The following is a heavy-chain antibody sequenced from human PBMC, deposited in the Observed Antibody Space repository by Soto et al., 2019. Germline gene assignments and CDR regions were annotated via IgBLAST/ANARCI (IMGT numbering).Heavy chain of an antibody. D-gene: IGHD5-18*01. V-gene: IGHV3-30-3*01. CDR2: ISYDVSTK. CDR1: GFTFSSYD. J-gene: IGHJ4*02. CDR3: ARALRGYSYGYSDY. Sequence: PGGSLRLSCAASGFTFSSYDMHWVRQAPGKGLEWVSVISYDVSTKYYADSVKGRFTISRDNSKNTLYLQMNSQRAEDTAVYYCARALRGYSYGYSDYWGQGTLVTVSS.